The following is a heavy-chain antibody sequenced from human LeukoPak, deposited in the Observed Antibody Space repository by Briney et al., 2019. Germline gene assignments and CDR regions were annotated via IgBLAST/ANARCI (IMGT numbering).Heavy chain of an antibody. CDR2: INPNSGGT. V-gene: IGHV1-2*02. CDR3: ARDVYYGSGSFDY. J-gene: IGHJ4*02. Sequence: ASVKVSCKASGYTFTGYYMHWVRQAPGQGREWMGWINPNSGGTNYAQKFQGRVTMTRDTSISTAYMELSRLRSDDTAVYYCARDVYYGSGSFDYWGQGTLVTVSS. CDR1: GYTFTGYY. D-gene: IGHD3-10*01.